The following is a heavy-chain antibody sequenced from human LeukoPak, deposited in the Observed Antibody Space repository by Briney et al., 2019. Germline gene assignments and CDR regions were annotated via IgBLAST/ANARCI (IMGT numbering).Heavy chain of an antibody. CDR2: INHSGST. CDR3: ARVGGDY. D-gene: IGHD1-26*01. J-gene: IGHJ4*02. V-gene: IGHV4-34*01. CDR1: GGAFSGYY. Sequence: SETLSLTCAVYGGAFSGYYWSWIRQPPGKGLEWIGEINHSGSTNYNPSLKSRVTISVDTSKNQFSLKLSSVTAADTAVYYCARVGGDYWGQGTLVTVSS.